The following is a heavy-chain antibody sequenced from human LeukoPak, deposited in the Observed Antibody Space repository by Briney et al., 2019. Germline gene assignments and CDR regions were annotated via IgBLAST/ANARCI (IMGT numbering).Heavy chain of an antibody. CDR3: ARSGMATATACAFDI. Sequence: GGSLRLSCAASGFTFSSYSVNWVRQAPGKGLEWVSSISSSSSYIYYADSVKGRFTISIDNAKKSLYLQMNSLRAEDTAVYYCARSGMATATACAFDIWGQGTMVTVSS. V-gene: IGHV3-21*01. CDR1: GFTFSSYS. J-gene: IGHJ3*02. CDR2: ISSSSSYI. D-gene: IGHD5-24*01.